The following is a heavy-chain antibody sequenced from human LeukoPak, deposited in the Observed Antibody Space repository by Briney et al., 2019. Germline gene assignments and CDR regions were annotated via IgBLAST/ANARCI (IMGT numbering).Heavy chain of an antibody. Sequence: PSETLSLTCTVSGGSISSYYWSWIRQPPGKGLEWIGYIYYSGSTNYNPSLKSRVTISVDTSKNQFSLKLSSVTAADTAVYYCARVINYYDSCGYEGMDVWGQGTTVTVSS. V-gene: IGHV4-59*01. CDR2: IYYSGST. D-gene: IGHD3-22*01. CDR3: ARVINYYDSCGYEGMDV. CDR1: GGSISSYY. J-gene: IGHJ6*02.